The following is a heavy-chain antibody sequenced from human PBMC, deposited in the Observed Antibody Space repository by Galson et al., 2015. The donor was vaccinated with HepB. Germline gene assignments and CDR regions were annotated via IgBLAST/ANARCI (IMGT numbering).Heavy chain of an antibody. Sequence: SLRLSCAASGFTFSSYWMNWVRQAPGKGLEWVANIKQDGSGKYYVDSVKGRFTISRDNAKNSLYAQMNSLRADDTAVYYCARVKGYLMYYFDKWGQGTLVTVSS. D-gene: IGHD1-1*01. CDR1: GFTFSSYW. CDR2: IKQDGSGK. CDR3: ARVKGYLMYYFDK. V-gene: IGHV3-7*03. J-gene: IGHJ4*02.